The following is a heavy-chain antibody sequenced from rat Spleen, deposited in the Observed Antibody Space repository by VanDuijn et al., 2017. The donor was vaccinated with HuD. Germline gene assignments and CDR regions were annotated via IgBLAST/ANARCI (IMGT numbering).Heavy chain of an antibody. CDR1: GFTFSNYN. Sequence: EVQLVESGGGLVQPGRSLKLSCVASGFTFSNYNMAWVRQAPKKGLEWVATIIYDGTRTFYRDSVQGRFTISRDNAKSTQYLQMDSLRSEDTATYYCARHGVPGYNWGWFAYWGQGTLVTVSS. CDR2: IIYDGTRT. J-gene: IGHJ3*01. D-gene: IGHD1-4*01. CDR3: ARHGVPGYNWGWFAY. V-gene: IGHV5S10*01.